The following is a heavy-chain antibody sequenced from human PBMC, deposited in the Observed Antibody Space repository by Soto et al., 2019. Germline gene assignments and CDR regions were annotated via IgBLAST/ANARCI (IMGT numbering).Heavy chain of an antibody. CDR2: ITPKFDKT. D-gene: IGHD3-22*01. CDR3: ATEFYYDDSGYYSRYWYFDF. Sequence: QVQLVQSGAEVKKPGSSVRVSCKASGGTFSSHGFNWVRQAPGQGLEWMGGITPKFDKTISAQKFKGRLTITADDSTTTAYMELSSLRSEDTAVYYCATEFYYDDSGYYSRYWYFDFWGRGTLVTVSS. CDR1: GGTFSSHG. J-gene: IGHJ2*01. V-gene: IGHV1-69*01.